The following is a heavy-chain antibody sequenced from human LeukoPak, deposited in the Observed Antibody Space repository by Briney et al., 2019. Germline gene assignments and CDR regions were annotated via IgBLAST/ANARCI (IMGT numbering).Heavy chain of an antibody. V-gene: IGHV3-48*02. J-gene: IGHJ4*02. CDR1: GFIFSSHS. CDR2: ISSGTSYT. CDR3: ARSLLVDTVMAGDY. D-gene: IGHD5-18*01. Sequence: GGPLRLSCAASGFIFSSHSMNWVRQAPGKGLEWVSYISSGTSYTYYADSVKGRFTISRDNAKNSLYLQMNSLRDEDTAMYYCARSLLVDTVMAGDYWGQGTLVTVSS.